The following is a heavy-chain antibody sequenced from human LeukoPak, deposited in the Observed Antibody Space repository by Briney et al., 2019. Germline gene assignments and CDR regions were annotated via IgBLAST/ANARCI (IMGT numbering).Heavy chain of an antibody. Sequence: SETLSLTCTVSGGSISSYYWSWIRQPPGKGLEWIGYIYYSGSTNYNPSLKSRVTISVDTSKNQFSLKLSSVTAADTTVYYCARVLGSSLYYYYGMDVWGQGTTVTVSS. J-gene: IGHJ6*02. D-gene: IGHD6-6*01. CDR1: GGSISSYY. V-gene: IGHV4-59*01. CDR2: IYYSGST. CDR3: ARVLGSSLYYYYGMDV.